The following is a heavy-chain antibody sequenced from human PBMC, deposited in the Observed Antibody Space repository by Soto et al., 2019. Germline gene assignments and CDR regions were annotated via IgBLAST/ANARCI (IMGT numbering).Heavy chain of an antibody. J-gene: IGHJ4*02. D-gene: IGHD1-7*01. Sequence: SETLSLTCAVYGGSFSGYYWSWIRQPPGKGLEWIGEINHSGSTNYNPSLESRVTISVDTSKNQFSLKLSSVTAADTAVYYCARGLTGTTGLYFDYWGQGTLVTVSS. V-gene: IGHV4-34*01. CDR3: ARGLTGTTGLYFDY. CDR1: GGSFSGYY. CDR2: INHSGST.